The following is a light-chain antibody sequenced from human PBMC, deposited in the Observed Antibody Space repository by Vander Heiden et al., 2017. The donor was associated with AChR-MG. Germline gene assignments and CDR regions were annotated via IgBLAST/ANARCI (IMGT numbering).Light chain of an antibody. CDR3: QSYDSSLSAWV. V-gene: IGLV1-40*01. CDR2: GNT. Sequence: QSVLTQPPFSVWGPRTEGRHPLLWSSSNIGAGYDAHWYQQLPGTAPKLLVYGNTNRPSGVPDRFSGSKSGTSASLAITGLQIDDEADYYCQSYDSSLSAWVFGGGTKLTVL. J-gene: IGLJ3*02. CDR1: SSNIGAGYD.